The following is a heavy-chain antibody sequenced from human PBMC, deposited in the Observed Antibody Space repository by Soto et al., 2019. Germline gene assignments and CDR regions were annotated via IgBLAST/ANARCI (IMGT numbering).Heavy chain of an antibody. CDR3: ASGGDCSSTSCYETTYYYYGMDV. CDR2: ISYDGSNK. D-gene: IGHD2-2*01. V-gene: IGHV3-30-3*01. CDR1: GFTFSSYA. Sequence: PGGSLRLSCAASGFTFSSYAMHWVRQAPGKGLEWVAVISYDGSNKYYADSVKGRFTISRDNSKNTLYLQMNSLRAEDTAVYYCASGGDCSSTSCYETTYYYYGMDVWGQGTTVTVSS. J-gene: IGHJ6*02.